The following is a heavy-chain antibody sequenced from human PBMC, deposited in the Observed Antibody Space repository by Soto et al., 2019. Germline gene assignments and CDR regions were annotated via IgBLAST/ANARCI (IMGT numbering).Heavy chain of an antibody. V-gene: IGHV3-49*03. CDR2: IRSKTFGGTT. Sequence: GGSLRLSCTASGFTFGDYAMSWFRQAPGKGLEWVGFIRSKTFGGTTEYAAAVKGRFIISRDDSKSIAYLQMDGLKTEDTAVYYCSRIRTSMIVVVSDYWGQGTLVTVSS. CDR1: GFTFGDYA. J-gene: IGHJ4*02. D-gene: IGHD3-22*01. CDR3: SRIRTSMIVVVSDY.